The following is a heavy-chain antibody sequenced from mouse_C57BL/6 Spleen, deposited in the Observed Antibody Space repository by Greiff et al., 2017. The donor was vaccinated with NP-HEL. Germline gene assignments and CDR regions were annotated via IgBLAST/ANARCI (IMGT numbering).Heavy chain of an antibody. Sequence: QVHVKQPGAELVKPGASVKLSCKASGYTFTSYWMHWVKQRPGQGLEWIGMIHPNSGSTNYNEKFKSKATLTVDKSSSTAYMQLSSLTSEDSAVYYCAPIYYGNSYWYFDVWGTGTTVTVSS. V-gene: IGHV1-64*01. D-gene: IGHD2-1*01. CDR1: GYTFTSYW. J-gene: IGHJ1*03. CDR2: IHPNSGST. CDR3: APIYYGNSYWYFDV.